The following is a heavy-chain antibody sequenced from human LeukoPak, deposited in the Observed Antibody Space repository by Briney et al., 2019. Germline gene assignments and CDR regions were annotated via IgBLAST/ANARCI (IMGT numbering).Heavy chain of an antibody. CDR2: IYYSGST. V-gene: IGHV4-59*01. Sequence: SETLSLTCAVYGGSFSGYYWSWIRQPPGKGLEWIGYIYYSGSTNYNPSLKSRVTISVDTSKNQFSLKLSSVTAADTAVYYCARGFGSGWHRYYFDYWGQGTLVTVSS. CDR1: GGSFSGYY. J-gene: IGHJ4*02. CDR3: ARGFGSGWHRYYFDY. D-gene: IGHD6-19*01.